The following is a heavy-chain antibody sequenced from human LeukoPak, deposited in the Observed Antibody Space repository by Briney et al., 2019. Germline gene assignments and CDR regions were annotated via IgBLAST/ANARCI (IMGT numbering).Heavy chain of an antibody. D-gene: IGHD5-12*01. CDR2: INSDGSSI. CDR3: ACEGRVRGYDFDS. V-gene: IGHV3-74*03. Sequence: GGSLRLSCAASGFTFSSYWMHWVRQDPGKGLVWVSRINSDGSSITYADSVKGRFTISRDNAKNTLYLQMNSLGVEDTAVYYCACEGRVRGYDFDSWGQGTLVNVSS. CDR1: GFTFSSYW. J-gene: IGHJ4*02.